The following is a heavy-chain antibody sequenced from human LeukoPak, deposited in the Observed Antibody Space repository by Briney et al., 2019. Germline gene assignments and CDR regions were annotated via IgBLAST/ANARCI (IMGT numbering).Heavy chain of an antibody. D-gene: IGHD2-15*01. J-gene: IGHJ4*02. Sequence: GGSLGLSCAASGLTFNNAWMSWVRQAPGKGLEWVGRIRSRSAGGTTDYGAPVKGRFTISRDDSKNTLYLQMNSLKTEDTAVYYCSTGGGTHDYWGQGTLVNVSS. CDR2: IRSRSAGGTT. CDR1: GLTFNNAW. V-gene: IGHV3-15*01. CDR3: STGGGTHDY.